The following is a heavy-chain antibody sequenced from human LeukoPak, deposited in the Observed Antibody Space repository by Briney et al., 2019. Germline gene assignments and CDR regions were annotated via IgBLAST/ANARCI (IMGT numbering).Heavy chain of an antibody. Sequence: PGGSLRLSCAASGFTFSSYAMSWVRQAPGKGLEWVSAISGSGGSTYYADSVKGRFTISRDNSKNTLYLQMNSLRAEDTAVYYCAKDGWFVGYCSGGSCYGRDYWGQGTLVTVSS. V-gene: IGHV3-23*01. CDR1: GFTFSSYA. D-gene: IGHD2-15*01. CDR2: ISGSGGST. CDR3: AKDGWFVGYCSGGSCYGRDY. J-gene: IGHJ4*02.